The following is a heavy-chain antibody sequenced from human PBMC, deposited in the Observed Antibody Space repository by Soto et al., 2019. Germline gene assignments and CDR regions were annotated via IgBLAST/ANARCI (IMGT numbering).Heavy chain of an antibody. V-gene: IGHV4-31*03. CDR2: IYYSGST. Sequence: TLSLTCTVSGGSISSGGYYWSWIRQHPGKGLEWIGYIYYSGSTYYNPSLKSRVTISVDTSKNQFSLKLSFVTAADTAVYYCARGSFLRRFDWFDPWGQGTLVTVSS. CDR1: GGSISSGGYY. J-gene: IGHJ5*02. CDR3: ARGSFLRRFDWFDP. D-gene: IGHD3-10*01.